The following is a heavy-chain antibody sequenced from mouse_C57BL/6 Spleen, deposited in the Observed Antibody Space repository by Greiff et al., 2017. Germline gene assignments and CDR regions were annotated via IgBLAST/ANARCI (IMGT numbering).Heavy chain of an antibody. Sequence: VQLQQSGPELVKPGASVKISCKASGYAFSSSWMNWVKQRPGKGLEWIGRIYPGDGDTNYNGKFKGKATLTADKSSSTAYMQLSSLTSEDSAVYFCARYYDGYYPFDVWGTGTTVTVSS. V-gene: IGHV1-82*01. CDR1: GYAFSSSW. D-gene: IGHD2-3*01. J-gene: IGHJ1*03. CDR3: ARYYDGYYPFDV. CDR2: IYPGDGDT.